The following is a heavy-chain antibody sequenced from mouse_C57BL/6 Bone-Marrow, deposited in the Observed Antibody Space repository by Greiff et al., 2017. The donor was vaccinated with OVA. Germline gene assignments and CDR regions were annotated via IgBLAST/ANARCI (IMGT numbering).Heavy chain of an antibody. J-gene: IGHJ1*03. D-gene: IGHD1-1*01. CDR3: TGRGSTWYFDV. Sequence: EVKLMESGAELVRPGASVKLSCTASGFNIKDDYMHWVKQRPEQGLEWIGWIDPENGDTEYASKFQGKATITADTSSNTAYLQLSSLTSEDTAVYYCTGRGSTWYFDVWGTGTTVTVSS. V-gene: IGHV14-4*01. CDR2: IDPENGDT. CDR1: GFNIKDDY.